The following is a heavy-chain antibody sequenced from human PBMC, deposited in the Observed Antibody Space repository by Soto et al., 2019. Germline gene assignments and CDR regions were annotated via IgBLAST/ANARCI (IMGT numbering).Heavy chain of an antibody. Sequence: LSLTCAVYGGSFSGYYWSGIRQPPGKGLEWIGEINHSGSTNYNPSLKSRVTISVDTSKNQFSLKLSSVTAADTAVYYCARLSRRGYSGYDFDYWGQGTLVTVSS. CDR2: INHSGST. V-gene: IGHV4-34*01. CDR1: GGSFSGYY. J-gene: IGHJ4*02. CDR3: ARLSRRGYSGYDFDY. D-gene: IGHD5-12*01.